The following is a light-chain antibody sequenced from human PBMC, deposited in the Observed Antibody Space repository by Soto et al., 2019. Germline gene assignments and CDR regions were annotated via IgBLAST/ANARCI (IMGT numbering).Light chain of an antibody. J-gene: IGKJ5*01. CDR3: HQAASFPIT. CDR1: QGVSTW. V-gene: IGKV1-12*01. Sequence: DIQMTQSQSSVSASVGDRVTITCRASQGVSTWLAWYQQKPGKAPNLLIYTASSLQSGVPSRVSGSGSGTDFALTITGLQHEHFETYYCHQAASFPITFGQGTRLEIK. CDR2: TAS.